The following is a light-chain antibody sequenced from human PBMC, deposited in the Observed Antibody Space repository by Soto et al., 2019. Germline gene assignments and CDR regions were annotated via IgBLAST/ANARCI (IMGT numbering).Light chain of an antibody. J-gene: IGLJ2*01. CDR2: EVS. V-gene: IGLV2-8*01. Sequence: QSALTQPPSASGSPGQSVTISCTGTSSDVGGYNYVSWYQQHPDKAPKLMISEVSKRPSGVPDRFSGSKSGNTASLTVSGLQAEDEADYYFSSFAGNNNLVFGGGTKVTVL. CDR3: SSFAGNNNLV. CDR1: SSDVGGYNY.